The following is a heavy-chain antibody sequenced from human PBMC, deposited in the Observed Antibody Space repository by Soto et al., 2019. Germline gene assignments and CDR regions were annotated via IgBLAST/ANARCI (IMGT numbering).Heavy chain of an antibody. V-gene: IGHV3-49*03. J-gene: IGHJ4*02. CDR2: IRSKASYGTT. CDR1: GFTFGDYA. CDR3: TRHVSSYLDLDY. D-gene: IGHD1-26*01. Sequence: GGSLRLSCTASGFTFGDYAMSWFRQAPGKGLEWVSFIRSKASYGTTEYAASVKGRFTISRDDSKSIAYLQMNSLKSEDTAVYYCTRHVSSYLDLDYWGQGTLVTAPQ.